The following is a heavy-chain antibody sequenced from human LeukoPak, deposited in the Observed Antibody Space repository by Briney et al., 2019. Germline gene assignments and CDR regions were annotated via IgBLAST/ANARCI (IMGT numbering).Heavy chain of an antibody. D-gene: IGHD6-13*01. CDR3: ARVGIAADGLSPSDY. CDR2: IIPILGIA. CDR1: GGTFSSYA. J-gene: IGHJ4*02. V-gene: IGHV1-69*04. Sequence: SVKVSCKASGGTFSSYAISWVRQAPGQGLEWMGRIIPILGIANYAQKFQGRVTITADKSTSTAYMELSSLRSEDTAVYYCARVGIAADGLSPSDYWGQGTLVTVSS.